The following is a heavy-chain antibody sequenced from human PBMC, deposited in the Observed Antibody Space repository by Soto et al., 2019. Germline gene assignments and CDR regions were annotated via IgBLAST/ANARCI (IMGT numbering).Heavy chain of an antibody. D-gene: IGHD3-10*02. V-gene: IGHV1-69*13. J-gene: IGHJ4*02. CDR2: IIPIFGSA. CDR1: GGTFSRYA. CDR3: ATDVFGVMATFDY. Sequence: ASVKVSCKASGGTFSRYAISWVRQAPGQGLEWMGGIIPIFGSANYAQKFQGRVTITADESTSTAYMELSSLRSEDTAVYYCATDVFGVMATFDYWGQGTLVTVSS.